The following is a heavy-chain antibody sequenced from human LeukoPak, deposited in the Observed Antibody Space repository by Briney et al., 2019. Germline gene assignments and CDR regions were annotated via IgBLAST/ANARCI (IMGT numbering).Heavy chain of an antibody. CDR3: AKDIRALYNNWFDP. CDR1: GFTFSSYA. D-gene: IGHD3-3*02. V-gene: IGHV3-23*01. Sequence: GGSLRLFCAASGFTFSSYAMSWVRQAPGKGLEWVSAISGSGGSTYYADSVKGRFTISRDNSKNTLYLQMNSLRAEDTAVYYCAKDIRALYNNWFDPWGQGTLVTVSS. CDR2: ISGSGGST. J-gene: IGHJ5*02.